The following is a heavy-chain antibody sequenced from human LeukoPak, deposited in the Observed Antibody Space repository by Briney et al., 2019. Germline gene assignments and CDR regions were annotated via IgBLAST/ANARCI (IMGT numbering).Heavy chain of an antibody. CDR2: INPNSGGT. D-gene: IGHD6-19*01. V-gene: IGHV1-2*06. Sequence: ASVKVSCKAPGYTFTGYYMHWVRQAPGQGLEWMGRINPNSGGTNYAQKFQGRVTMTRDTSISTAYMELSRLRSDDTAVYYCARGPYSSGWYNFDYWGQGTLVTVSS. CDR1: GYTFTGYY. CDR3: ARGPYSSGWYNFDY. J-gene: IGHJ4*02.